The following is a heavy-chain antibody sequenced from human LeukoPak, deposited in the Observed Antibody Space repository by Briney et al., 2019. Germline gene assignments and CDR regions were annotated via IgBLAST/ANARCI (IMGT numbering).Heavy chain of an antibody. V-gene: IGHV1-69*05. Sequence: GASVKVSCKASGGTFSSYAISWVRQAPGQGLEWMGGIIPIFGTANYAQKFQGRVTITTDGSTSTAYMELSSLRSEDTAVYYCARDTLRGSLYYYYYMDVWGKGTTVTVSS. CDR1: GGTFSSYA. J-gene: IGHJ6*03. CDR3: ARDTLRGSLYYYYYMDV. D-gene: IGHD6-13*01. CDR2: IIPIFGTA.